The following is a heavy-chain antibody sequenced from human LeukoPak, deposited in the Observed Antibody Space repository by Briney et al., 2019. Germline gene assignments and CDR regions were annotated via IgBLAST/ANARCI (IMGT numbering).Heavy chain of an antibody. D-gene: IGHD4-17*01. Sequence: PGGSLRLSCAASGFTFSSYGMHWVRQAPGKGLEWVAVISYDGSNKYYADSVKGRFTISRDNSKNTLYLQMNSLRAEDTAVYYCAKGEYGVYFVHYYGMDVWGQGTTVTVSS. CDR3: AKGEYGVYFVHYYGMDV. J-gene: IGHJ6*02. CDR1: GFTFSSYG. CDR2: ISYDGSNK. V-gene: IGHV3-30*18.